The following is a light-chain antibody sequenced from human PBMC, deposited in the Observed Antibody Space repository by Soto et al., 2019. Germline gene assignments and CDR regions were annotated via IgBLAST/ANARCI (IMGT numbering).Light chain of an antibody. CDR1: SSDVGGYNY. CDR3: SSYTTSNTRQIV. CDR2: DVS. Sequence: QPVLTQPASVSGSPGQSITISCTGTSSDVGGYNYVSWYQHHPGKAPKLMIFDVSNRPSGVSNRFSGSKSGNTASLTISGLQPEEEADYYCSSYTTSNTRQIVFGTGTKVTVL. J-gene: IGLJ1*01. V-gene: IGLV2-14*03.